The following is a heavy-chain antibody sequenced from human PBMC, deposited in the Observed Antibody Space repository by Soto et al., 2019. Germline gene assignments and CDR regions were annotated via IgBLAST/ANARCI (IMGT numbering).Heavy chain of an antibody. J-gene: IGHJ5*02. CDR2: ISSRSSTI. Sequence: EVQLVESGGGLVQPGGSLRLSCAASGFTFSSYSMNWVRQAPGKGLEWVSYISSRSSTIYYADSVKGRFTISIDNAKNSLYLQMNRLRDDETAVYYCARAGVSLNWFDPWGQGTLVTVSS. CDR3: ARAGVSLNWFDP. D-gene: IGHD2-8*01. V-gene: IGHV3-48*02. CDR1: GFTFSSYS.